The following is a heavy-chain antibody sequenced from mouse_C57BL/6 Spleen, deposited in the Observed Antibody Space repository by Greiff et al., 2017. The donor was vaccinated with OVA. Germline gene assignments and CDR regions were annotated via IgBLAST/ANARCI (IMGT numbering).Heavy chain of an antibody. CDR1: GFNIKDYY. V-gene: IGHV14-1*01. CDR3: TTNYGSSYDFDY. CDR2: IDPEDGDT. D-gene: IGHD1-1*01. Sequence: VQLQQSGAELVRPGASVKLSCTASGFNIKDYYMHWVKQRPEQGLEWIGRIDPEDGDTDYAPKFQGKATMTADTSSNTAYLQLSSLTSEDTAVYYCTTNYGSSYDFDYWGQGTTLTVSS. J-gene: IGHJ2*01.